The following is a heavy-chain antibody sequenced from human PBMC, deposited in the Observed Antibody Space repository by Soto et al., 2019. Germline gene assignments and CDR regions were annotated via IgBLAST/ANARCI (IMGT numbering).Heavy chain of an antibody. CDR3: ARVRQGCSANNCYFDP. Sequence: QVHLQESGPGLVASSGTLSLTCTLSGGSVRAPDWWNWVRQSPDKGLEWIAEVHISGHSNYNPSLRSRVSVSIDSSKNQFYLNLNSVTAADTTIYYCARVRQGCSANNCYFDPWGQGTQVTISS. V-gene: IGHV4-4*02. D-gene: IGHD1-1*01. CDR1: GGSVRAPDW. CDR2: VHISGHS. J-gene: IGHJ5*01.